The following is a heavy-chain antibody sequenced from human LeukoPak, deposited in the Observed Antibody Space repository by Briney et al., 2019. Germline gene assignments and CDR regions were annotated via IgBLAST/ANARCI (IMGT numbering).Heavy chain of an antibody. J-gene: IGHJ4*02. CDR1: GFTFNNFW. CDR2: ISKDGSTT. D-gene: IGHD5-18*01. CDR3: ARGASSGYRIDY. Sequence: GGSLRLSCTASGFTFNNFWMHWVRQTPGKGLVWISRISKDGSTTNYADSVKGRFTISRDNAKNTLYLQMNSLTAEDTALYYCARGASSGYRIDYWGQGTLVPVSA. V-gene: IGHV3-74*01.